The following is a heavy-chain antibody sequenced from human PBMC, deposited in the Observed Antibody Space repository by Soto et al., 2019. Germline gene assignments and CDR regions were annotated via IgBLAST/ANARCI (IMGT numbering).Heavy chain of an antibody. CDR3: AKDMRTYKGYSSSWYLDY. CDR1: GFTFSSYA. CDR2: ISGSGGST. V-gene: IGHV3-23*01. Sequence: GGSLRLSCAASGFTFSSYAMSWVRQAPGKGLEWVSAISGSGGSTYYADSVKGRFTISRDNSKNTLYLQMNSLRAEDTAVYYCAKDMRTYKGYSSSWYLDYWGQGTLVTVSS. D-gene: IGHD6-13*01. J-gene: IGHJ4*02.